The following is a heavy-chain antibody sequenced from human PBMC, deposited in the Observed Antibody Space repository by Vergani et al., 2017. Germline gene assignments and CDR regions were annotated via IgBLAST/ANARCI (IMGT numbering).Heavy chain of an antibody. Sequence: QVQLVESGGGVVQPGGSLRLSCVASGFAFDTYGMHWVRQAPGKGLEWVAFIRFDGSNKFYSDSVKGRFSIDRDNSKKTHYLQMSGLTGDDKAMYYCARDELRDAFDLWGQGTLVIVSS. D-gene: IGHD2-21*01. CDR1: GFAFDTYG. CDR2: IRFDGSNK. V-gene: IGHV3-30*02. CDR3: ARDELRDAFDL. J-gene: IGHJ3*01.